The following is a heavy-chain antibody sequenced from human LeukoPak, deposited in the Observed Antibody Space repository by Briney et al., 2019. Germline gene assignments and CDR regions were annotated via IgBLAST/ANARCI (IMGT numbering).Heavy chain of an antibody. J-gene: IGHJ3*02. CDR3: GVKNDEDAFDI. D-gene: IGHD1-1*01. CDR1: GGTFSSYA. V-gene: IGHV1-69*04. Sequence: SVKVSCKASGGTFSSYAISWVRQAPGQGLEWMGRIIPILGIANYAQKFQGRVTITADKSTSTAYMELSSLRSGDTAVYYCGVKNDEDAFDIWGQGTMVTVSS. CDR2: IIPILGIA.